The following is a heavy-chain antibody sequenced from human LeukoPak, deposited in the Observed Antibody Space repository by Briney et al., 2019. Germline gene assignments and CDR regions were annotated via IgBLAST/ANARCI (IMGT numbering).Heavy chain of an antibody. V-gene: IGHV4-59*12. Sequence: SETLSLTCTVSGGSISSYYWSWIRQPPGKGLEWIGSIYYNGFTYYNPSLKSQLTISVDTSKNQFSLKLSSVTAADTAVYYCARLSDFWSGPTYFDYWGQGTLVTVSS. CDR2: IYYNGFT. J-gene: IGHJ4*02. CDR3: ARLSDFWSGPTYFDY. CDR1: GGSISSYY. D-gene: IGHD3-3*01.